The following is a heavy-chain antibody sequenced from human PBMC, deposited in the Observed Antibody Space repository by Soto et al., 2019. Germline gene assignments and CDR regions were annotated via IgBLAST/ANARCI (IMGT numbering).Heavy chain of an antibody. CDR3: AKSFDVGVAHWFDP. D-gene: IGHD3-3*01. Sequence: GGSLRLSCAASGFTFSSYAMSWVRQAPGKGLEWVSAISGSGGSTYYADSVKGRFTISGDNSKNTLYLQMNSLRAEDTAVYYCAKSFDVGVAHWFDPWGQGTLVTVSS. CDR1: GFTFSSYA. V-gene: IGHV3-23*01. J-gene: IGHJ5*02. CDR2: ISGSGGST.